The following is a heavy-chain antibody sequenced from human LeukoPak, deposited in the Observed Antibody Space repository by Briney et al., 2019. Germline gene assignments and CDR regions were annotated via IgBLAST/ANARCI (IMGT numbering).Heavy chain of an antibody. V-gene: IGHV3-48*01. CDR2: ISSTSGGI. CDR3: AREANYYYAMDV. J-gene: IGHJ6*02. Sequence: GGSLRLSCAVSGFTFNNYWMSWVRQAPGKGLELLSYISSTSGGIYYADSVKGRFTTSRDNAKNSLDLQMNSLRAEDTAVYYCAREANYYYAMDVWGQGTTVTVSS. CDR1: GFTFNNYW.